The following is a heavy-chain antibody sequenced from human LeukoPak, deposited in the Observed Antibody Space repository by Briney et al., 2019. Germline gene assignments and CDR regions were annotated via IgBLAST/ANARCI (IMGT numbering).Heavy chain of an antibody. D-gene: IGHD6-13*01. J-gene: IGHJ3*02. Sequence: SETLSLTCAVDGGSFRGYYWTWIRQPPGKGLEWIGEINHSGATNYNPSLKSRVTISVDTSKNQFSLKLSSVTAADTAVYYCARGGIAAAGMAEAFDIWGQGTMVTVSS. CDR1: GGSFRGYY. CDR3: ARGGIAAAGMAEAFDI. CDR2: INHSGAT. V-gene: IGHV4-34*01.